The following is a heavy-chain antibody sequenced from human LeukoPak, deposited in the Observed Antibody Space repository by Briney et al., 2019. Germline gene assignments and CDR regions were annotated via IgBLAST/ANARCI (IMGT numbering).Heavy chain of an antibody. V-gene: IGHV3-21*01. CDR3: ARDHYRYCSSTSCYGVDY. CDR1: GFTFSSYS. CDR2: ISSSSSYI. J-gene: IGHJ4*02. Sequence: GGSLRLSCAASGFTFSSYSMNWVRQAPGKGLEWVSSISSSSSYIYYADSVKGRFTISRDNAKNSLYLQMNSLRAEDTAVYYCARDHYRYCSSTSCYGVDYWGQGTLVTVSS. D-gene: IGHD2-2*01.